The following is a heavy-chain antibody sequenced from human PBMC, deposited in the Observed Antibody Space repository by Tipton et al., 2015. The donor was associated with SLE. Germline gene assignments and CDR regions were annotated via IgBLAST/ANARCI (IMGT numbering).Heavy chain of an antibody. CDR1: GYTFTGYF. Sequence: QLVQSGAEVKKPGASVKVSCEASGYTFTGYFMHWVRQAPGQGLEWMGRINPNSGGTNYAQKFQGRVTMTRDTSISTAYMELSRLRTSNTAVYYCARRDSNTPYLDYWGQGTLVTVSS. CDR2: INPNSGGT. CDR3: ARRDSNTPYLDY. V-gene: IGHV1-2*06. J-gene: IGHJ4*02. D-gene: IGHD6-13*01.